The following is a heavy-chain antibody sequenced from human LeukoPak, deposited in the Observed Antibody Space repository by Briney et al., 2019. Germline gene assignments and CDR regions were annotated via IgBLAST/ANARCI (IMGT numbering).Heavy chain of an antibody. CDR3: ARLADCSSTRCHDY. D-gene: IGHD2-2*01. CDR2: SYYSGST. J-gene: IGHJ4*02. V-gene: IGHV4-39*01. Sequence: SETLSLTCTVSGGSISSRTYYWGWVRQPPGKGLEWIGSSYYSGSTYYNPSLKSRVTISVDTSKNQFSLKLRSVTAADTAVYYCARLADCSSTRCHDYWGQGTLVTVSS. CDR1: GGSISSRTYY.